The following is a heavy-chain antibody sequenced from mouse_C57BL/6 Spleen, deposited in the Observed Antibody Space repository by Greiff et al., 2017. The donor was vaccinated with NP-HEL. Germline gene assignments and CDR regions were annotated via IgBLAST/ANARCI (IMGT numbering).Heavy chain of an antibody. Sequence: VKLVESGAELVRPGASVKLSCKASGYTFTDYYINWVKQRPGQGLEWIARIYPGSGNTYYNEKFKGKATLTAEKSSSTAYMQLSSLTSEDSAVYFCAKGYPWFAYWGQGTLVTVSA. D-gene: IGHD2-2*01. J-gene: IGHJ3*01. CDR3: AKGYPWFAY. V-gene: IGHV1-76*01. CDR2: IYPGSGNT. CDR1: GYTFTDYY.